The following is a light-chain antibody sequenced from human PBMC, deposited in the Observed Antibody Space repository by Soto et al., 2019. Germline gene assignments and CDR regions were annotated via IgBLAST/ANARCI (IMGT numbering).Light chain of an antibody. V-gene: IGKV3-20*01. CDR1: QSVSSSY. CDR2: DAS. Sequence: DNVLTQSPGTLSLSPGERATLSCRASQSVSSSYLAWYQQKPGQPPSLLIFDASNRATGIPDRFSGSGSGTDFPLTISSLEPEDFAVYSCHQYGSSPPSWTFGQGTKVEIK. CDR3: HQYGSSPPSWT. J-gene: IGKJ1*01.